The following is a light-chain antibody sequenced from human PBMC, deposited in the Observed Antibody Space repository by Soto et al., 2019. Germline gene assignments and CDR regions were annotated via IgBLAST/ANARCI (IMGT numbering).Light chain of an antibody. CDR3: QTWGTGIVV. CDR2: LNSDGSH. Sequence: QAVVTQSPSASASLGASVKLTCTLTSGHSNNAIAWHQQQPEKGPRFLMKLNSDGSHTKGDGMFDRFSGSSSGAERYLTISSLQSEDEADYYCQTWGTGIVVFGGGTKLTVL. V-gene: IGLV4-69*01. J-gene: IGLJ2*01. CDR1: SGHSNNA.